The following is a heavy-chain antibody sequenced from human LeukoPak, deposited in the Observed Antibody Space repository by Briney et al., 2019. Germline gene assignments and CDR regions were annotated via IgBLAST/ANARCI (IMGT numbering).Heavy chain of an antibody. CDR3: AKVTYGDYGVDY. CDR2: ISGGGGST. D-gene: IGHD4-17*01. J-gene: IGHJ4*02. V-gene: IGHV3-23*01. Sequence: GGSLRLSCAASGFTFSSYAMSWVRQAPGEGLGWVSAISGGGGSTYYADSVKGRFTISRDNSKNTLYLQMNSLRAEDTAVYYCAKVTYGDYGVDYWGQGTLVTVSS. CDR1: GFTFSSYA.